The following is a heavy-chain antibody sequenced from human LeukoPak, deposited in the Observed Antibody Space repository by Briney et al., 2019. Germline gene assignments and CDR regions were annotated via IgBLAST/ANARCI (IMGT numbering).Heavy chain of an antibody. V-gene: IGHV6-1*01. CDR2: TYYRSKWYN. CDR1: GDSVSSNSAT. CDR3: ARDSGSKFCDS. J-gene: IGHJ4*02. Sequence: SQTLSLTCVIAGDSVSSNSATWNWIRQSASRGLEWLGRTYYRSKWYNDYAVSVKSRITINPDASKNLFSLRLNSVTPEDTAVYYCARDSGSKFCDSWGQGTLVTVSS. D-gene: IGHD1-26*01.